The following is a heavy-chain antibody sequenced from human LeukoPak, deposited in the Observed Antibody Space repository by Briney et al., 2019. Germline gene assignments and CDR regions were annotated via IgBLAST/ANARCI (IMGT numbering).Heavy chain of an antibody. J-gene: IGHJ4*01. V-gene: IGHV3-53*01. CDR2: IYSGGNT. CDR1: GFTVSSNS. D-gene: IGHD4-17*01. CDR3: ARRAGEYSHPYDY. Sequence: SGGSLRLSCTVSGFTVSSNSMSWVRQAPGKGLEWVSFIYSGGNTLYSDSVKGRFTISRDNSKNTLYLQMNSLRAEDTAVYYCARRAGEYSHPYDYWGQEPWSPSP.